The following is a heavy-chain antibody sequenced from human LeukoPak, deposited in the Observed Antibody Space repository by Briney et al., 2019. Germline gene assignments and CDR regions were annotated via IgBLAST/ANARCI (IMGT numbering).Heavy chain of an antibody. J-gene: IGHJ4*02. CDR3: ARGGYSYGQYYFDY. V-gene: IGHV3-30-3*01. Sequence: GGSLRLSCAASGFTFSSYAMHWVRQAPGKGLEWVAVISYDGSNKYYADSVKGRFTISRDNSKNTLYLQMNSLRAEDTAVYYCARGGYSYGQYYFDYWGQGTLVTVSS. CDR2: ISYDGSNK. CDR1: GFTFSSYA. D-gene: IGHD5-18*01.